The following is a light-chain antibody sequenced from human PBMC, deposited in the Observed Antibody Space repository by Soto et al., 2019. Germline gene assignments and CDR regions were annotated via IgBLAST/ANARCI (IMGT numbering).Light chain of an antibody. V-gene: IGKV3-20*01. Sequence: DIVLTQSPGTLSLSPGDRVTLSCRASQSVSTSYLAWYQQKPGQAPRLLIYGASSRATGIPDRFSGSGSGTDFTLTISGLEPEDFAVYYCQQYGNSRGTFGQGTKVEIK. J-gene: IGKJ1*01. CDR3: QQYGNSRGT. CDR2: GAS. CDR1: QSVSTSY.